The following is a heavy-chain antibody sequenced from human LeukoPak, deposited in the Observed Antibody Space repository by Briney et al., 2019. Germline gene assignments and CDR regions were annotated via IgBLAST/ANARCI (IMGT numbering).Heavy chain of an antibody. CDR2: ISPHNGVT. CDR3: VRSRGSGSYSTYSGMDV. Sequence: ASVKVSCKASGYTFTDYSDYYIHWVRQAPGQGLEWMGWISPHNGVTNYAQKFQGRVTMTRDTSISTAYMDLSSLKSDDTAVYYCVRSRGSGSYSTYSGMDVWGQGTTVTVSS. CDR1: GYTFTDYSDYY. V-gene: IGHV1-2*02. J-gene: IGHJ6*02. D-gene: IGHD3-10*01.